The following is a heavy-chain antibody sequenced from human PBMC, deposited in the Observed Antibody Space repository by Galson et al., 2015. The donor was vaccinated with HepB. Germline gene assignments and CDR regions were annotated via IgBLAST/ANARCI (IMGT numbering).Heavy chain of an antibody. Sequence: SLRLSCAASGFTFSSYGMHWVRQAPGKGLEWVAAIWYDGSNKYYADSVKGRFTISRDNSKNTLYLQMNSLRAEDTAVYYCARGTRGYSGYDVGWVDYWGQGTLVTVSS. J-gene: IGHJ4*02. V-gene: IGHV3-33*08. CDR3: ARGTRGYSGYDVGWVDY. D-gene: IGHD5-12*01. CDR2: IWYDGSNK. CDR1: GFTFSSYG.